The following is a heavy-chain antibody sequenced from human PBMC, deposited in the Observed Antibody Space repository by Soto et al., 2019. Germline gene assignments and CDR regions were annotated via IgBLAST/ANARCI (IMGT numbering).Heavy chain of an antibody. J-gene: IGHJ4*02. Sequence: SETLSLTCTVSGGSISSYYWSWIRQPPVKGLEWIGYIYDSGSTNYNPSLKSRVTITVDTSKNQFSLKLTSVTAADTAVYYCAAPPRYWGQGTLVTVSS. CDR1: GGSISSYY. CDR3: AAPPRY. D-gene: IGHD6-6*01. CDR2: IYDSGST. V-gene: IGHV4-59*01.